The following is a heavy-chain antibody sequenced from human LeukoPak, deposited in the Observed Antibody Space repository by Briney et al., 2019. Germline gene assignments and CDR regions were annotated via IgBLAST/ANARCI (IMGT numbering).Heavy chain of an antibody. Sequence: GGSLRLSCAASGFTFSSYAMHWVRQAPGKGLEWVAVISYDGSNKYYADSVKGRFTISRDNSKNTLYLQMNSLRAEGTAVYYCASLTILAVPSYYYYGMDVWGQGTTVTVSS. CDR1: GFTFSSYA. CDR2: ISYDGSNK. J-gene: IGHJ6*02. D-gene: IGHD6-19*01. CDR3: ASLTILAVPSYYYYGMDV. V-gene: IGHV3-30-3*01.